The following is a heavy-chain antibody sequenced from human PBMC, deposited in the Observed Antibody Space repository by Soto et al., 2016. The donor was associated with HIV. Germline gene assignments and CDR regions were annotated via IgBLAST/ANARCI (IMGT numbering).Heavy chain of an antibody. CDR1: GFTFSSYA. D-gene: IGHD2-15*01. CDR3: AKDVVVVVAATRFDN. V-gene: IGHV3-23*01. J-gene: IGHJ4*02. Sequence: EVQLLESGGDLVQPGGSLRLSCAASGFTFSSYAMSWVRQAPGKGLEWVSAISGTGSYTYYADSVKGRFTISRDNSKNTLYLQMNSLRAEDTAVYYCAKDVVVVVAATRFDNWGQGTLVTVSS. CDR2: ISGTGSYT.